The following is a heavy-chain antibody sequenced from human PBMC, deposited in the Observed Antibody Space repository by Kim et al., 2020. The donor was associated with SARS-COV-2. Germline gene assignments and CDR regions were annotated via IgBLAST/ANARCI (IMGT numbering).Heavy chain of an antibody. J-gene: IGHJ5*02. V-gene: IGHV4-59*01. CDR1: GGSISSYY. CDR2: IYYSGST. Sequence: SETLSLTCTVSGGSISSYYWSWIRQPPGKGLEWIGYIYYSGSTNYNPSLKSRVTISVDTSKNQFSLKLSSVTAADTAVYYCARGGYYDSSEFYWFDPWGQGTLVTVSS. D-gene: IGHD3-22*01. CDR3: ARGGYYDSSEFYWFDP.